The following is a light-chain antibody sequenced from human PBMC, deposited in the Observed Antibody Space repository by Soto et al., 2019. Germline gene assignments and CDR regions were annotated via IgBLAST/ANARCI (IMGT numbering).Light chain of an antibody. Sequence: EIVLTQSPGTLSLSPGERATLSCRASQSVTSTYLAWYQQKPGQAPSLLIYGASSRATGIPDRFSGSGSGTDFTLTISRLEPEDCAVYYCQQYGSSPLTFGGGTKVEFK. J-gene: IGKJ4*01. V-gene: IGKV3-20*01. CDR3: QQYGSSPLT. CDR1: QSVTSTY. CDR2: GAS.